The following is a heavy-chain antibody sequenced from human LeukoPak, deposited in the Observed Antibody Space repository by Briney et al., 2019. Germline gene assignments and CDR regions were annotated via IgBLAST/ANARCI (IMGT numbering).Heavy chain of an antibody. CDR2: INPNSGVT. J-gene: IGHJ4*02. V-gene: IGHV1-2*02. Sequence: ASVKVSCKASGYTFTGYYIHWVRQAPGQGLEWMGWINPNSGVTNYAQKFQGRVTMTRDTSITTAYMELSGLRSDDTAVYYCGTLLSNGPFDYWGQGSLVTVSS. CDR1: GYTFTGYY. CDR3: GTLLSNGPFDY.